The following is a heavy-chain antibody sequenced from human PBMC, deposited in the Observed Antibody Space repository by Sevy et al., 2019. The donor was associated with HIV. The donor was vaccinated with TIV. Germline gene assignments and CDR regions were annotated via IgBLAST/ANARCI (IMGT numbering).Heavy chain of an antibody. V-gene: IGHV3-30*04. CDR3: ARPRFLEWLSSAAFDI. CDR1: GFVFSSYA. CDR2: IAYDGSNK. D-gene: IGHD3-3*01. Sequence: GGSLRLSCTASGFVFSSYAMHWVRQAPGKGLEWVAFIAYDGSNKNYEDSVKGRFTLSRDNSKNTLYLQMNSPGAEDTAVYYCARPRFLEWLSSAAFDIWGQGTMVTVSS. J-gene: IGHJ3*02.